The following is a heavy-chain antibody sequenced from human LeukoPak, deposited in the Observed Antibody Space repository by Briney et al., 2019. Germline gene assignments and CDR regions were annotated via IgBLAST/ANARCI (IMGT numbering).Heavy chain of an antibody. CDR3: ARVTDYGAGSYSLRFDY. V-gene: IGHV4-4*02. Sequence: PSETLSLTCAVSGGSISSGNWWSWLRQPPGKGLEWIGEIYHSGSTNYNPSLKSRVTMSVDKSKNQFSLKLSSLTAADTAVYYCARVTDYGAGSYSLRFDYWGQGTLVTVSS. CDR2: IYHSGST. D-gene: IGHD3-10*01. CDR1: GGSISSGNW. J-gene: IGHJ4*02.